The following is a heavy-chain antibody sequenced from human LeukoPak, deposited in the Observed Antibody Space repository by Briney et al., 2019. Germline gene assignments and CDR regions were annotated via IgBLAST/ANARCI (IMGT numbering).Heavy chain of an antibody. J-gene: IGHJ4*02. CDR1: VYTLSSYS. CDR3: AKGKDSVAGATNDY. CDR2: ISSSGTYK. Sequence: PGGSLRLPCALSVYTLSSYSTRWVRDAPEEGLEWVSSISSSGTYKYYADSVKGRFTTSRDNAKNSLYLQMNTLRAEDTAVYYCAKGKDSVAGATNDYWGQGTLVTVSS. V-gene: IGHV3-21*01. D-gene: IGHD6-19*01.